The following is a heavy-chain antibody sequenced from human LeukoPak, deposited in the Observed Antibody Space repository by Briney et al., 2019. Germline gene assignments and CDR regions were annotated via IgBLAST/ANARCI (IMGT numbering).Heavy chain of an antibody. CDR3: AIDVGRQWLVPEYFQH. J-gene: IGHJ1*01. CDR1: GYTFTSYG. Sequence: ASVKVSCKASGYTFTSYGISWVRQAPGQGLEWMGWISAYNGNTNYAQKLQGRVTMTTDTSTSTAYMELRSLRSDYAAVYYCAIDVGRQWLVPEYFQHWGQGTLVTASS. CDR2: ISAYNGNT. V-gene: IGHV1-18*04. D-gene: IGHD6-19*01.